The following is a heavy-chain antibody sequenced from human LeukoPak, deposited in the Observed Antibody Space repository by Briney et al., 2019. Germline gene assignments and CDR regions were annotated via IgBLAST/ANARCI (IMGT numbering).Heavy chain of an antibody. J-gene: IGHJ4*02. CDR3: ARPPRYSSGWYNFDY. CDR1: GYIFSDFW. V-gene: IGHV5-51*01. D-gene: IGHD6-19*01. Sequence: GESLKISCKSSGYIFSDFWIVWVRQMPGKGLEWMGIIYPGDSDTRYSPSFQGQVTISADKSISTAYLQWSSLKASDTAMYYCARPPRYSSGWYNFDYWGQGTLVTVSS. CDR2: IYPGDSDT.